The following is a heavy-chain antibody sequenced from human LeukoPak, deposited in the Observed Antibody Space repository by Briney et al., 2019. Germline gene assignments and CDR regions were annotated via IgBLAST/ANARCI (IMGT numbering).Heavy chain of an antibody. J-gene: IGHJ6*03. CDR1: GYTFTGYY. CDR2: INPNSGGT. V-gene: IGHV1-2*02. D-gene: IGHD2-2*01. CDR3: ARVFCSSTSFSCYMDV. Sequence: ASVKVSCKASGYTFTGYYMHWVRQAPGQGLEWMGWINPNSGGTNYAQKLQGRVTMTRDTSISTAYMELSRLRSDDTAVYYCARVFCSSTSFSCYMDVWGKGTTVTVSS.